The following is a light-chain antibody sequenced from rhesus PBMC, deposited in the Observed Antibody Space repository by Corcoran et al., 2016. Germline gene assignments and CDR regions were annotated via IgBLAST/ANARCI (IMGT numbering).Light chain of an antibody. J-gene: IGKJ1*01. Sequence: ETVMTQSPATLSLSPGERATLSCRASQRVSSRLAWYQQNPGQAPRLLIDDASRGATGLPDRFSGSGAGTEFTLTISSLEPEDVGVYYCQQDYSWPRTFGQGTKVEIK. CDR3: QQDYSWPRT. CDR1: QRVSSR. V-gene: IGKV3-17*03. CDR2: DAS.